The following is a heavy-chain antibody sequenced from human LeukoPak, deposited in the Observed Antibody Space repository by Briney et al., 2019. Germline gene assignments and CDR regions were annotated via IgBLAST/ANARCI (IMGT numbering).Heavy chain of an antibody. CDR2: MNPNSGNT. Sequence: ASVKVSCKASGYTFTSYDINWVRQAPGQGLEWMGWMNPNSGNTGYAQKFQGRVTMTRNTSISTAYMELSSLRSEDTAVYYCARSLRRDGSGSLGYWGQGTLVTVSS. CDR1: GYTFTSYD. J-gene: IGHJ4*02. V-gene: IGHV1-8*01. CDR3: ARSLRRDGSGSLGY. D-gene: IGHD3-10*01.